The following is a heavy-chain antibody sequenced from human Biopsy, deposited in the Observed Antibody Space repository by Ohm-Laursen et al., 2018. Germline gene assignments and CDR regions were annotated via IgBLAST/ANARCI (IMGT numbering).Heavy chain of an antibody. CDR3: ARGPHSGSHSCFDY. J-gene: IGHJ4*02. D-gene: IGHD1-26*01. V-gene: IGHV1-69*13. CDR2: IIPMFGTA. Sequence: GASVKVSCKASGGTFINYAISWVRQAPGQGLEWVGGIIPMFGTANYAQMFQGRVTISADESTSTSYMELSSPTTEDTAIYYCARGPHSGSHSCFDYWGRGTLVTVSS. CDR1: GGTFINYA.